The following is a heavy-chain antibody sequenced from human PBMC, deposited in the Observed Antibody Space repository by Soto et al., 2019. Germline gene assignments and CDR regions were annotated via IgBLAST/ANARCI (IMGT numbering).Heavy chain of an antibody. D-gene: IGHD6-13*01. Sequence: GGSLRLSCAASGFSGYSMNWVRQAPGKGLEWVSSISSSSSYIYYADSVKGRFTISRDNAKNSLYLQMNSRRAEDTAVYYCARDSGYSSSWSDFDFWGQGTLVTVSS. CDR1: GFSGYS. CDR3: ARDSGYSSSWSDFDF. V-gene: IGHV3-21*01. J-gene: IGHJ4*02. CDR2: ISSSSSYI.